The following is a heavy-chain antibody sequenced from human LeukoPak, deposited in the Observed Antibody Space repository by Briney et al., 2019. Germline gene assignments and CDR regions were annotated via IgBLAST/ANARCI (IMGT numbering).Heavy chain of an antibody. J-gene: IGHJ3*02. V-gene: IGHV3-21*01. D-gene: IGHD3-3*01. CDR2: ISSSSSYM. Sequence: PGGSLRLSCAASGFTFSSYSMNWVRQAPGKGLEWVSSISSSSSYMYYADSVKGRFTISRDNAKSSLYLQMNSLRAEDTAVYYCATFAEITIFGETQFDVFDIWGQGTMVTVSS. CDR3: ATFAEITIFGETQFDVFDI. CDR1: GFTFSSYS.